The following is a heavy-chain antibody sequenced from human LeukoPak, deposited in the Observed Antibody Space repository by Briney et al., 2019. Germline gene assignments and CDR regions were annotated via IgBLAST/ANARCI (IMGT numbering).Heavy chain of an antibody. D-gene: IGHD3-16*02. J-gene: IGHJ4*02. V-gene: IGHV4-34*01. CDR2: INHSGST. CDR1: GGSFSGYY. Sequence: PSETLSLTXAVYGGSFSGYYWSWIRQPPGKGLEWIGEINHSGSTNYNPSLKSRVTISVDTSKNQFSLKLSSVTAADTAVYYCARGADYVWGSYRRDFDYWGQGTLVTVSS. CDR3: ARGADYVWGSYRRDFDY.